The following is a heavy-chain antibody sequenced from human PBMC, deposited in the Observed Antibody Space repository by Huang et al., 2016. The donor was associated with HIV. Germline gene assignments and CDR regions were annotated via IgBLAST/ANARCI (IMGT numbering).Heavy chain of an antibody. J-gene: IGHJ4*02. CDR2: IIPRFGTP. CDR1: GGNFSKYA. CDR3: ARGQLGSYGDYDVLY. Sequence: QVQLVQSGAEVKTPGSSVKVSCKASGGNFSKYALSWVRQAPGQGREWRGGIIPRFGTPHYARKFQGRVTITAYDSTSTTYVEVSSLRSEDTALYYCARGQLGSYGDYDVLYWGQGTLVTVSS. D-gene: IGHD4-17*01. V-gene: IGHV1-69*13.